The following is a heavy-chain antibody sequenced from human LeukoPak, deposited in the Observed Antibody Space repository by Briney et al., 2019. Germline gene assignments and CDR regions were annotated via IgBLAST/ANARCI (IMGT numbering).Heavy chain of an antibody. V-gene: IGHV3-48*03. CDR2: ISSLGTKI. D-gene: IGHD1-1*01. J-gene: IGHJ4*02. Sequence: PGGSLRLSCTASGFTFSSSEMNWVRQAPGKGLEWVSYISSLGTKIYYADSVKGRFTMSRDNAKNSLYLQMNSLTAEDTAIYYCARLLLATGPDYWGQGTLVTVSS. CDR1: GFTFSSSE. CDR3: ARLLLATGPDY.